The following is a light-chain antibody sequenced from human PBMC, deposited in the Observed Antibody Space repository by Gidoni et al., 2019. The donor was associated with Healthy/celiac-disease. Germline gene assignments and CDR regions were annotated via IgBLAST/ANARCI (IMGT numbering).Light chain of an antibody. CDR3: QQRSNWLALT. J-gene: IGKJ4*01. V-gene: IGKV3-11*01. CDR2: DAS. Sequence: DIVFTQSPATLSLSPGERATLSCRASQSVSSYLAWYQQKPGQAPRLLIYDASNRATGIPARFSGSGSGTDFTLTISSLEPEDFAVYYCQQRSNWLALTFGGGTKVESK. CDR1: QSVSSY.